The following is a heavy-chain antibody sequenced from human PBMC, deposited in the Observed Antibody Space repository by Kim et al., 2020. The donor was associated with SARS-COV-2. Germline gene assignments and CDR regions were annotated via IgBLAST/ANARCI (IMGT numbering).Heavy chain of an antibody. J-gene: IGHJ6*02. CDR1: GGSSSGYY. D-gene: IGHD3-10*01. Sequence: SETLSLTCAVYGGSSSGYYWSWIRQPPGKGLEWIGEINHSGSTNYNPSLKSRVTISVDTSKNQFSLKLSSVTAADTAVYYCARGGYRTRITMVRGVITPRYGMDVWGQGTTVTVSS. V-gene: IGHV4-34*01. CDR3: ARGGYRTRITMVRGVITPRYGMDV. CDR2: INHSGST.